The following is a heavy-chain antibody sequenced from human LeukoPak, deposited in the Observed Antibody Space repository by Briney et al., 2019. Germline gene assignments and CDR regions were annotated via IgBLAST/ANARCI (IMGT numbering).Heavy chain of an antibody. D-gene: IGHD1-26*01. V-gene: IGHV1-3*01. J-gene: IGHJ4*02. CDR1: GYTFIDYG. CDR3: ARVVGATLFDY. Sequence: ASVKVSCKASGYTFIDYGISWVRQAPGQGLEWMGWINAGNGNTKYSQKFQGRVTITRDTSASTAYMELSSLRSEDTAVYYCARVVGATLFDYWGQGTLVTVSS. CDR2: INAGNGNT.